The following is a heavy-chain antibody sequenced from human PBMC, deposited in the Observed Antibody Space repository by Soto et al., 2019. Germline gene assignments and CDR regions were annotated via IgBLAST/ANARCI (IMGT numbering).Heavy chain of an antibody. CDR2: ISGSGRTT. V-gene: IGHV3-48*03. J-gene: IGHJ4*02. CDR1: GLSFSSYE. CDR3: ARDFDY. Sequence: GGSLRLSCAASGLSFSSYELNWVRQAPGKGLEWVSYISGSGRTTYYADSVKGRFTISRDNAKNSMYLQMDSLRAEDTAVYYCARDFDYWGQGTLVTVSS.